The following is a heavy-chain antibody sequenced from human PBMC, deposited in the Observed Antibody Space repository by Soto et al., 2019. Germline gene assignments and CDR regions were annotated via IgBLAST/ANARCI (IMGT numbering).Heavy chain of an antibody. CDR2: IYWNDDK. CDR3: ALMPSITRIVVDPPMTRDGPFDI. CDR1: GFSLSTSGVG. Sequence: SGPTLVNPTQTLTLTCTFSGFSLSTSGVGVGWIRHPPGKALEWLALIYWNDDKRYSPSLKSRLTITKDTFKNQVVLTMTNMDPVDTATYYCALMPSITRIVVDPPMTRDGPFDIWGQGTMVTVSS. D-gene: IGHD3-22*01. J-gene: IGHJ3*02. V-gene: IGHV2-5*01.